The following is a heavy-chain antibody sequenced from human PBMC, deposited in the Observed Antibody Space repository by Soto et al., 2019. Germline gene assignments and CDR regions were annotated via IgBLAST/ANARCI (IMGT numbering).Heavy chain of an antibody. D-gene: IGHD5-12*01. CDR2: ISYDGSNK. V-gene: IGHV3-30*14. J-gene: IGHJ5*02. CDR1: GFTFISYA. CDR3: ARGGGSGYGDTRGAS. Sequence: QVQLVESGGGVVQPGRSLRLSCAASGFTFISYAMHWVRQAPGKGLEWLAVISYDGSNKYYADSVKGRFTISRVNSKNTLYLQMNSLRADDTAVYYCARGGGSGYGDTRGASWGQGTLVTVSS.